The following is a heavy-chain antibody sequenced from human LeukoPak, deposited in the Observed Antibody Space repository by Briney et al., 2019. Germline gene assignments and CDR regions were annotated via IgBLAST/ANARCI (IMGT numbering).Heavy chain of an antibody. CDR1: GFTFISYA. J-gene: IGHJ4*02. CDR2: ISGSGGTT. Sequence: GGSLRLSCAASGFTFISYAMSWVRQAPGKGLEWVSAISGSGGTTYYADSVQGRFTISRDNSKSTLYLQMNSLRAEDTAIYYCAKDGPNYGSGSSDYWGRGTLVTVSS. V-gene: IGHV3-23*01. D-gene: IGHD3-10*01. CDR3: AKDGPNYGSGSSDY.